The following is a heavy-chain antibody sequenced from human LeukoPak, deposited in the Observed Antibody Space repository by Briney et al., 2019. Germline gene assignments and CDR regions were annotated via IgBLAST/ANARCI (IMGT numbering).Heavy chain of an antibody. V-gene: IGHV3-9*01. CDR3: AKDDVFGSGSYYYYYMDV. D-gene: IGHD3-10*01. CDR1: GFPLDDYA. Sequence: GGSLRLSCAPSGFPLDDYAEHWVRHAPGEGLEWVSGFCWMRGSIGYADTVKGRFTISRDNAKNSLYLQMNSLRAEDTALYYCAKDDVFGSGSYYYYYMDVWGKGNTVTVSS. J-gene: IGHJ6*03. CDR2: FCWMRGSI.